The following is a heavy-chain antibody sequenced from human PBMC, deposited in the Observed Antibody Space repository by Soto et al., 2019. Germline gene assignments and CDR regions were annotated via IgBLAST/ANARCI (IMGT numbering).Heavy chain of an antibody. CDR2: ISFDGSNT. V-gene: IGHV3-30*18. CDR1: GFTFSSYG. CDR3: AKDPTMAGDRQSGD. Sequence: QVQLVESGGGVVQPGRSLRLSCAASGFTFSSYGMHWVRQAPAKGLEWVSVISFDGSNTYYADSVKGRFTISRVNSKNTLYLQMNSLRPDAAAVYYCAKDPTMAGDRQSGDWGQGTLVIVSS. D-gene: IGHD3-10*01. J-gene: IGHJ4*02.